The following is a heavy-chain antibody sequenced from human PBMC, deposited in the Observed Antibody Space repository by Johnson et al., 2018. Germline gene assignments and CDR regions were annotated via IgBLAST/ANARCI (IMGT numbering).Heavy chain of an antibody. J-gene: IGHJ3*02. CDR3: AKIGQYYGSGSNI. V-gene: IGHV3-23*04. D-gene: IGHD3-10*01. CDR1: GFTFSSYV. CDR2: ISDSGSST. Sequence: VRLVESGGGLVQPGGSLRLSCAASGFTFSSYVMTWVRQAPGKGLEWVSTISDSGSSTYSADSVKGRFTISRDNSKNTLYLQMNSLRAEDTAVYYCAKIGQYYGSGSNIWGQGTMVSVSS.